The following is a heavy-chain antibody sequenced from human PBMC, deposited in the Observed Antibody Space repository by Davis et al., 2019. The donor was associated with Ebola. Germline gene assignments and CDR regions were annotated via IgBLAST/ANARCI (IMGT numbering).Heavy chain of an antibody. V-gene: IGHV4-59*01. CDR3: AALVPATRVTDY. D-gene: IGHD2-2*01. Sequence: PSETLSLTCIVSGGSMTNYYWSWIRKAPGRGLEWIGYMYYSGTSSYNPSLKSRVSISIDRSRNQVSLDLNSVTAADTAIYYCAALVPATRVTDYWGQGILVSVSS. CDR2: MYYSGTS. J-gene: IGHJ4*02. CDR1: GGSMTNYY.